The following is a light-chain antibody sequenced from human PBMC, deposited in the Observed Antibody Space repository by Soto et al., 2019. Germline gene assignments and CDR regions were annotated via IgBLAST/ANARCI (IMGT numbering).Light chain of an antibody. V-gene: IGKV3-20*01. CDR1: QSVSSSY. CDR3: QQYGSSPWT. Sequence: EIVLTQSPGTLSLSPGERATLSCRASQSVSSSYLAWYQQKPGQAPRLLIYGASSRATGIPDRFSGSGSGTDFTLTISRWEPEDFAGYYCQQYGSSPWTFGQGTKVEIK. CDR2: GAS. J-gene: IGKJ1*01.